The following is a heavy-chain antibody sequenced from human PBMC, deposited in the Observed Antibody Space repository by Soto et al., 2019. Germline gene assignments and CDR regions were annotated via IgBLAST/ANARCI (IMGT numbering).Heavy chain of an antibody. V-gene: IGHV3-21*01. CDR3: AREETAWPLAYGLDV. CDR2: ISTRGDI. CDR1: GFTFSSYS. J-gene: IGHJ6*02. D-gene: IGHD2-21*02. Sequence: CAASGFTFSSYSVNWVRQAPGKGLEWVSSISTRGDIYYADSLQGRFTISRDNAKNSVSLQMNSLRVEDTAVCYCAREETAWPLAYGLDVWGQGTTVTVSS.